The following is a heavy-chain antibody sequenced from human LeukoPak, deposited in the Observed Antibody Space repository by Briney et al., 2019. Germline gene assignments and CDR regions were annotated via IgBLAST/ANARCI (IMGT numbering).Heavy chain of an antibody. J-gene: IGHJ4*02. Sequence: PSGGSLRLSCGVAGFTLSDYYMSWVRQAPGKGLEWVSAISGSGGSTYYADSVKGRFTISRDNSKNTLYLQMNSLRAEDTAVYYCAKDYDIGITMIVVAYYFDYWGQGTLVTVSS. CDR3: AKDYDIGITMIVVAYYFDY. CDR1: GFTLSDYY. CDR2: ISGSGGST. V-gene: IGHV3-23*01. D-gene: IGHD3-22*01.